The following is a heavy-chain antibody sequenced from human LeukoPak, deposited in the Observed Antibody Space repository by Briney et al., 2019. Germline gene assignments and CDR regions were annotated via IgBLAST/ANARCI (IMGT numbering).Heavy chain of an antibody. D-gene: IGHD4-17*01. CDR1: GFTLSSYS. CDR2: ISSSSSYI. CDR3: ASDDGDGFGYFDY. Sequence: GGSLRLSCAASGFTLSSYSMNWVRQAPGKGLEWVSSISSSSSYIYYADSVKGRFTISRDTSTNSLYLHMNSLRAEDTAVYYCASDDGDGFGYFDYWGQGTLVTVSS. V-gene: IGHV3-21*01. J-gene: IGHJ4*02.